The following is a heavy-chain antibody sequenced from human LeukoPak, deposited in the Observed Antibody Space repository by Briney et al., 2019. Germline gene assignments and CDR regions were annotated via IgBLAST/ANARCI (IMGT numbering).Heavy chain of an antibody. CDR2: IYYSGST. D-gene: IGHD4-17*01. CDR1: GGSTSSYY. CDR3: AREGSDYGDYRYNWFDP. Sequence: PSETLSLTCTVSGGSTSSYYWSWIRQPPGKGLEWIGYIYYSGSTNYNPSLRSRVTISVDTSKNQFSLKLSSVTAADTAVYYCAREGSDYGDYRYNWFDPWGQGTLVTVSS. V-gene: IGHV4-59*01. J-gene: IGHJ5*02.